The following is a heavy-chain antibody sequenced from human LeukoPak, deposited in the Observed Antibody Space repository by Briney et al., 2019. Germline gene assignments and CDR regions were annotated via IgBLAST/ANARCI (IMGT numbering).Heavy chain of an antibody. CDR3: ARDGGYSSGRGAFDI. CDR2: IYSGGST. J-gene: IGHJ3*02. CDR1: GFTVSSNY. Sequence: GGSLRPSCAASGFTVSSNYMSWVRQAPGKGLEWVSVIYSGGSTYYADSVKGRFTISRDNSKNTLYLQMNSLRAEDTAVYYCARDGGYSSGRGAFDIWGQGTMVTVSS. D-gene: IGHD6-19*01. V-gene: IGHV3-53*01.